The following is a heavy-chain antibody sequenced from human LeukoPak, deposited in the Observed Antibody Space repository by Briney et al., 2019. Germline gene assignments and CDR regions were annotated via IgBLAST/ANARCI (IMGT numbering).Heavy chain of an antibody. Sequence: GGSLRLSCAASGFTFSSYGMRWVRQAPGKGLEGVAVISYDGSNQYSADSVTGRFTISRDNSKTTPYLQVNSLRDEDTALYYCAKDPCRGYSYGYTSNPRLCAFDYWGQGTLVTVSS. CDR1: GFTFSSYG. CDR2: ISYDGSNQ. V-gene: IGHV3-30*18. J-gene: IGHJ4*02. D-gene: IGHD5-18*01. CDR3: AKDPCRGYSYGYTSNPRLCAFDY.